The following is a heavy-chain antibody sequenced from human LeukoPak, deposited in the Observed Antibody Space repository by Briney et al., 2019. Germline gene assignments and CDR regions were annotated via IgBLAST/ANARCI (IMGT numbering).Heavy chain of an antibody. J-gene: IGHJ4*02. V-gene: IGHV4-34*01. CDR3: VKGSIRPGYYGSGSYPD. D-gene: IGHD3-10*01. Sequence: SETLSLTCAVYGGSFSGYYWSWIRQPPGKGLEWIGEINHSGSTNYNPSLKSRVTISVDTSKNQFSLKLSSVTAADTAVYYCVKGSIRPGYYGSGSYPDWGQGTLVTVSS. CDR2: INHSGST. CDR1: GGSFSGYY.